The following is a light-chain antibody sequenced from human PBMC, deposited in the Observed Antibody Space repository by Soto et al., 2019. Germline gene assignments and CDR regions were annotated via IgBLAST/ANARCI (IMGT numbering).Light chain of an antibody. CDR3: QHLGKCLT. J-gene: IGKJ4*01. CDR1: QSVSSSE. Sequence: ELVLTQSPGTLSLYPGDRATLSCRASQSVSSSELVWYQHKPGPAPRFLIYETSRRASVIPDRLSGRGSRTDFTLTISIQEPEYFGVDNCQHLGKCLTFGVGTKVEI. V-gene: IGKV3-20*01. CDR2: ETS.